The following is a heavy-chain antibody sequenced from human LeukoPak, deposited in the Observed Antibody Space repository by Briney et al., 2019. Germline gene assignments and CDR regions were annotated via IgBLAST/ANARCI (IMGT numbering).Heavy chain of an antibody. V-gene: IGHV4-4*07. CDR3: ATGPGYYYDSRGYQNGMDV. Sequence: PSETLSLTCTVSGGSISSYYWSWIRQPAVKGLEWIGRIYTSGSTNYNPSLKSRVTMSVDTSKNQFSLKLSSVTAADTAVYYCATGPGYYYDSRGYQNGMDVWGQGTTVTVSS. CDR2: IYTSGST. CDR1: GGSISSYY. J-gene: IGHJ6*02. D-gene: IGHD3-22*01.